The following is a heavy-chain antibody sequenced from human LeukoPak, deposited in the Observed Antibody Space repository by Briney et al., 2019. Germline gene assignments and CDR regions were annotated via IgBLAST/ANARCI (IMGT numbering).Heavy chain of an antibody. CDR3: AFSFDY. CDR1: GGSISTYY. Sequence: SETLSLTCTVSGGSISTYYWSWIRQPAGKGLEWIGGIYTSGSTNYNPSLKSRVTMSVDTSKNQFSLKVRSVTAADTAVYYCAFSFDYWGQGTLVTVSS. CDR2: IYTSGST. V-gene: IGHV4-4*07. J-gene: IGHJ4*02.